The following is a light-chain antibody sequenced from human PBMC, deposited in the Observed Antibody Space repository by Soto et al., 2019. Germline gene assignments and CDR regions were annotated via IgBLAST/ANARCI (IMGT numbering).Light chain of an antibody. Sequence: QSVLTQPPSASGTPGQRVTISCSGSNSNIGTNTVNWYQQLPGTAPKLLIYSNTQRPSGVPDRFSASKSGSSASLAISGLQSEDEADYCCAAWDDSLNGVVFGGGTKLTVL. J-gene: IGLJ2*01. CDR2: SNT. CDR3: AAWDDSLNGVV. CDR1: NSNIGTNT. V-gene: IGLV1-44*01.